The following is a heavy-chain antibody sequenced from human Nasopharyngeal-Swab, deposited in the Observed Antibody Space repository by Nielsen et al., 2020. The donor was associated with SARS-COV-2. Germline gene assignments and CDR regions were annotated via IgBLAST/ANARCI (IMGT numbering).Heavy chain of an antibody. CDR2: IYYSGST. J-gene: IGHJ4*02. CDR3: ARGGRQPVRQGVFDY. D-gene: IGHD6-13*01. Sequence: SETLSLTCTVSGCSLSSYYWSWLRQPPGKGLEWIGYIYYSGSTNYNPSLKSRVTISVDTSKNQFSLKLSSVTAADTAVYYCARGGRQPVRQGVFDYWGQGTLVTVSS. V-gene: IGHV4-59*01. CDR1: GCSLSSYY.